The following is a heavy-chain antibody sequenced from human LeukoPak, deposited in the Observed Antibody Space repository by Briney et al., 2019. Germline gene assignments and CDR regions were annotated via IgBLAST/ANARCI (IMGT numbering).Heavy chain of an antibody. CDR2: SIPIFGTA. CDR3: ARETRPSHYYDSSGYYAY. CDR1: GGTFSSYA. V-gene: IGHV1-69*13. J-gene: IGHJ4*02. Sequence: SVKVSCKASGGTFSSYAISWVRQAPGQGLEWMGRSIPIFGTANYAQKFQGRVTITADESTSTAYMELSSLRSEDTAVYYCARETRPSHYYDSSGYYAYWGQGTLVTVSS. D-gene: IGHD3-22*01.